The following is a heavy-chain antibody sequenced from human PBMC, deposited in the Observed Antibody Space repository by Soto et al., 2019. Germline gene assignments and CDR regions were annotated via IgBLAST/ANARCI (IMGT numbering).Heavy chain of an antibody. J-gene: IGHJ5*02. CDR3: ARSAVQYYYDSSGYSS. D-gene: IGHD3-22*01. CDR2: INAGNGNT. Sequence: ASVKVSCKASGYTFTSYAMHWVRQAPGQRLEWMGWINAGNGNTKYPQKFQGRVTITRDTSASTAYMELSSLRSEDTAVYYCARSAVQYYYDSSGYSSWGQGTLVTVSS. V-gene: IGHV1-3*01. CDR1: GYTFTSYA.